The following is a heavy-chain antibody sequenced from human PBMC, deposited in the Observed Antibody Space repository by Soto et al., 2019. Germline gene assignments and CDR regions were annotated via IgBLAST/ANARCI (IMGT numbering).Heavy chain of an antibody. D-gene: IGHD5-18*01. J-gene: IGHJ4*02. CDR2: MNPNSGNT. CDR3: ARGGGHTPTSGVPGY. Sequence: ASVKVSCKASGYTFTIYDINWVRQATKQGLEWMGWMNPNSGNTGYAQKFQGRVTMTRNTSISTAYMELSSLRSEDTAVYYCARGGGHTPTSGVPGYWGQGTLVTVPQ. CDR1: GYTFTIYD. V-gene: IGHV1-8*01.